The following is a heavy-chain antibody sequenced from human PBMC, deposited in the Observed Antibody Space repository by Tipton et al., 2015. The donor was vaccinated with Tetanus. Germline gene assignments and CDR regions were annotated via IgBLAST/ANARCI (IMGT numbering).Heavy chain of an antibody. CDR3: ARADKRMVVGATNWFDP. CDR2: ISAYNGDT. D-gene: IGHD2-21*01. Sequence: QSGPEVKKPGASVKVSCKTSGYTFSNYGVSWVRQAPGRGLEWMGWISAYNGDTNTAQNLQGRVTMTTDTSTSTASMEVRSLTYDDTAVYYCARADKRMVVGATNWFDPWGQGTLVTVS. J-gene: IGHJ5*02. CDR1: GYTFSNYG. V-gene: IGHV1-18*01.